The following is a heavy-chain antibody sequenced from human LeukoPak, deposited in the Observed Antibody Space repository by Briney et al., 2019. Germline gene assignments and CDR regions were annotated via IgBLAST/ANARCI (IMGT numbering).Heavy chain of an antibody. CDR1: GFIFSNYF. V-gene: IGHV3-23*01. CDR2: ISGSDGRT. CDR3: AKRGVVIRVILVGFHKEAYYFDS. D-gene: IGHD3-22*01. Sequence: GGSLRLSCAASGFIFSNYFFVWVRQAPGKGLELISGISGSDGRTYFADSVKGRFTISRDNSKNTVYLQMNSLRAEDTAVYFCAKRGVVIRVILVGFHKEAYYFDSWGQGALVTVSS. J-gene: IGHJ4*02.